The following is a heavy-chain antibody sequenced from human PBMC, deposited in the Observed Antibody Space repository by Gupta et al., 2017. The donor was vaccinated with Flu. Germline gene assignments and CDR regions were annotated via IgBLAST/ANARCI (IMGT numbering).Heavy chain of an antibody. CDR3: VKTDNPMTTVTRYFDY. Sequence: EVQLLESGGGFVQPGGSLRLSCAASGLTFRCYAMTWVPLAPGKGPEWVSSIRGSGADTDYADSVKGRFTISRDNSKNTLYLQMNTLRVEDTAVYFCVKTDNPMTTVTRYFDYWGQGTLVTVSS. CDR1: GLTFRCYA. CDR2: IRGSGADT. D-gene: IGHD4-4*01. J-gene: IGHJ4*02. V-gene: IGHV3-23*01.